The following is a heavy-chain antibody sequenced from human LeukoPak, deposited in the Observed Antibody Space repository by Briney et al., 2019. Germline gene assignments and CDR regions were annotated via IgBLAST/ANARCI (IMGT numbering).Heavy chain of an antibody. CDR2: ISYSGTT. V-gene: IGHV4-59*01. Sequence: NPSETLSLTCTVSGGSISSFYWSWIRQPPGKGLEYIGYISYSGTTSYNPSLKSRVAISVDTSKNQFSLKLTSVTAADTAVYYCARDKGLPQAFDIWGQGTMVTVSS. CDR1: GGSISSFY. D-gene: IGHD5/OR15-5a*01. J-gene: IGHJ3*02. CDR3: ARDKGLPQAFDI.